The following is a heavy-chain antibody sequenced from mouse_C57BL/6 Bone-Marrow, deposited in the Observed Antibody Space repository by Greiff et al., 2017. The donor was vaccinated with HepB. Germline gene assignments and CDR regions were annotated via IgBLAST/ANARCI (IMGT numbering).Heavy chain of an antibody. D-gene: IGHD1-1*01. CDR2: IRSKSNNYAT. CDR1: GFSFNTYA. CDR3: VRHEGYGTGFDY. Sequence: DVMLVESGGGLVQPKGSLKLSCAASGFSFNTYAMNWVRQAPGKGLEWVARIRSKSNNYATYYADSVKDRFNISRDDSESMLYLQMNNLKTEDTAMYYCVRHEGYGTGFDYWGQGTTLTVSS. V-gene: IGHV10-1*01. J-gene: IGHJ2*01.